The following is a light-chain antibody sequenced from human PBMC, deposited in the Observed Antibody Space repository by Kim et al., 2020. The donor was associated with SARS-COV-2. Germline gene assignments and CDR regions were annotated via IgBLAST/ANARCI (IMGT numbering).Light chain of an antibody. V-gene: IGLV6-57*04. J-gene: IGLJ2*01. CDR1: SGSIDDNY. CDR3: QSYNRDNVL. Sequence: NFMLTQPHSVSGSPGKTVTISCTRSSGSIDDNYVQWYQQRPGGVPTTVIYEDDQRPSGVSDRFSGSIDNSSNSAFLTISGLRTEDEADYYCQSYNRDNVLFGGGTQLTVL. CDR2: EDD.